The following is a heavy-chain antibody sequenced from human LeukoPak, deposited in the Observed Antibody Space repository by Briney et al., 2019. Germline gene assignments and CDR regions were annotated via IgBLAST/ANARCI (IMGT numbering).Heavy chain of an antibody. CDR1: GGTFSSYA. CDR3: AREEYRSSWYKNYYYGMDV. V-gene: IGHV1-69*13. J-gene: IGHJ6*02. Sequence: GASVKVSCKASGGTFSSYAISWVRQAPGQGLEWMGGIIPIFDTANYAQKFQGRVTITADESTSTAYMELSSLRSEDTAVYYCAREEYRSSWYKNYYYGMDVWGQGATVTVSS. CDR2: IIPIFDTA. D-gene: IGHD6-13*01.